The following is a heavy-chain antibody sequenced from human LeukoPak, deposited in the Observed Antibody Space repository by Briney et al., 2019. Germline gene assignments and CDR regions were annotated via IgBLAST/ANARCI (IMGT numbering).Heavy chain of an antibody. D-gene: IGHD3-16*01. V-gene: IGHV3-7*01. Sequence: GGSLRLSCAASGFTFSTYWMTWVRQAPGKGLEWVANIKQDGSEKNYVDSVKGRFTISRDNAKNSLYLQMDSLRAEDTAVYYCARDFVWVGIDYSGQGTLVTVSS. CDR1: GFTFSTYW. CDR3: ARDFVWVGIDY. J-gene: IGHJ4*02. CDR2: IKQDGSEK.